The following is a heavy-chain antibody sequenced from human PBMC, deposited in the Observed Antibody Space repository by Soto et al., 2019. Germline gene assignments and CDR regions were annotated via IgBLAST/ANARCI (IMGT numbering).Heavy chain of an antibody. CDR1: GFTFSSYS. CDR3: ANSWTTLTTGFDF. D-gene: IGHD4-17*01. J-gene: IGHJ4*02. V-gene: IGHV3-21*01. CDR2: ISSSSSYI. Sequence: GGSLRLSCAASGFTFSSYSMNWVRQAPGKGLEWVSSISSSSSYIYYADTVKGRFTISRDNAKNSLYLQMNSLRAEDTAMYYCANSWTTLTTGFDFWGQGALVTVSS.